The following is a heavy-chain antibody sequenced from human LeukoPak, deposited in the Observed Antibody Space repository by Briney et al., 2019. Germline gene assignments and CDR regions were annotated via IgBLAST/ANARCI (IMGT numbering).Heavy chain of an antibody. Sequence: GASVKVSCKASGYTFTSYAMHWVRQAPGQRLEWMGWINAGNGNTKYSQKFQGRVTITRDTSASTAYMELSSLRSEDTAVYYCARDRITMVRGVILKDPVFDYWGQGTLVTVSS. V-gene: IGHV1-3*01. D-gene: IGHD3-10*01. CDR3: ARDRITMVRGVILKDPVFDY. CDR2: INAGNGNT. J-gene: IGHJ4*02. CDR1: GYTFTSYA.